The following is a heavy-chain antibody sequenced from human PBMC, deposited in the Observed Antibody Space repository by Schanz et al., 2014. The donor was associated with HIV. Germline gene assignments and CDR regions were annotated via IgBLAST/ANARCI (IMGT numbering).Heavy chain of an antibody. Sequence: EEQVLESGGGLVQPGGSLRLSCAASGFTFSSYAMSWVRLAPGKGLEWVSTVGYGGDNTYYADSVEGRFTISRDNSKNTVYLQMNSLRAEDTALYYCAKRGPYTGRYEYFQQWGQGTLVTVSS. CDR1: GFTFSSYA. CDR2: VGYGGDNT. V-gene: IGHV3-23*01. D-gene: IGHD1-26*01. CDR3: AKRGPYTGRYEYFQQ. J-gene: IGHJ1*01.